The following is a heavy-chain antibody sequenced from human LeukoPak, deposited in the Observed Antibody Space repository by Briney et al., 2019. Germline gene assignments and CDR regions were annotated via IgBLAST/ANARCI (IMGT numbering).Heavy chain of an antibody. J-gene: IGHJ4*02. CDR3: ARETGTMGKQVDY. D-gene: IGHD1-1*01. V-gene: IGHV1-46*01. CDR1: GYTFTYHY. Sequence: ASVTVSCTASGYTFTYHYMHWVRQAPGQGLEWMGIINPSDGTTTYAQKFQGRVTMTRDTSTTTVYMELSSLRSEDTAVYYCARETGTMGKQVDYWGQGTLVTVSS. CDR2: INPSDGTT.